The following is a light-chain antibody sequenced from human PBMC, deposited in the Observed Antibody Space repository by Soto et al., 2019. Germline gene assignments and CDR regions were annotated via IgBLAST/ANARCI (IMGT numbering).Light chain of an antibody. Sequence: QSALTQPASVSGSPGQSITISCTGTSSDVGTYNYVSWYQHRPGKAPKLMIYDVSYRPSGVSNRFSGSKSANTASLTISGLQAEDEADYYCSSYTTSNIQVFGGGTQLTVL. CDR2: DVS. J-gene: IGLJ3*02. CDR3: SSYTTSNIQV. CDR1: SSDVGTYNY. V-gene: IGLV2-14*01.